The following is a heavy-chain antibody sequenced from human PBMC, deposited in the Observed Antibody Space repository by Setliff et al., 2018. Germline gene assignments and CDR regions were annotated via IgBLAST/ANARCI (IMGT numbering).Heavy chain of an antibody. CDR3: ARFYDFCSGGSCYSGYSGYYYYMDV. J-gene: IGHJ6*03. V-gene: IGHV4-59*01. D-gene: IGHD2-15*01. CDR1: GGSISTYH. Sequence: SETLSLTCSVSGGSISTYHWSWIRQPPEKGLEWIAYIHYSGSTNQNPSLKSRVTISVDTSKNQFSLKMSSMTAADTAVYYCARFYDFCSGGSCYSGYSGYYYYMDVWGKGTTVTVSS. CDR2: IHYSGST.